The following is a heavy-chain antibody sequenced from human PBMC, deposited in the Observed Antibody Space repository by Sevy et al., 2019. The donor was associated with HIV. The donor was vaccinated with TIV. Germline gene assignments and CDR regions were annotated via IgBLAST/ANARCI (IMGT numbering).Heavy chain of an antibody. CDR1: GGTFSSYA. J-gene: IGHJ4*02. Sequence: ASVKVSCKASGGTFSSYAISWVRQAPGQGLEWMGGIIPIFGTANYAQKFQGRVTITADKSTSTAYMELSSLRSEGTAVYYCARGGPCSGGSCYFDYWGQGTLVTVSS. V-gene: IGHV1-69*06. D-gene: IGHD2-15*01. CDR3: ARGGPCSGGSCYFDY. CDR2: IIPIFGTA.